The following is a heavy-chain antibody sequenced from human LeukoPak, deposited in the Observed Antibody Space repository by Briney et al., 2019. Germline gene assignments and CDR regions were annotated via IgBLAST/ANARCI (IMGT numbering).Heavy chain of an antibody. Sequence: KPSETLSLTCTVSGGSITSYYLSCIPGPPGQGRECIAYIAHSCNTNYTTSLKSRVTISMDKSKNQFSLKLNSVTAADTAVYYCARGGRVFDFWGQGTQVTVSS. CDR3: ARGGRVFDF. V-gene: IGHV4-59*08. J-gene: IGHJ4*02. CDR2: IAHSCNT. CDR1: GGSITSYY.